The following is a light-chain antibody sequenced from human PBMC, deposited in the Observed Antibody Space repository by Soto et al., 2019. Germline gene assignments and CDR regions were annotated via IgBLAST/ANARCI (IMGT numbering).Light chain of an antibody. CDR2: DVK. Sequence: QSALTQPASVSGSPGQSIAISCTGTSSDVGAYDYVSWYQQHPGKAPKLMIYDVKYRPSGVSNRFSGSKSGNTASLTISGLQAEDEADYYCSSYTSSSSVIFGGETKVTVL. CDR3: SSYTSSSSVI. V-gene: IGLV2-14*01. J-gene: IGLJ2*01. CDR1: SSDVGAYDY.